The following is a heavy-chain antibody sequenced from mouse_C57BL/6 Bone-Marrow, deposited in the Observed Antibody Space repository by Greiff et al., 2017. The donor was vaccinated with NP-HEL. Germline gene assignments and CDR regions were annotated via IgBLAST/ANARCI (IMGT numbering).Heavy chain of an antibody. V-gene: IGHV1-82*01. CDR1: GYAFSSSW. J-gene: IGHJ4*01. CDR3: AKTAQATFPLDY. Sequence: VQLQQSGPELVKPGASVKISCKASGYAFSSSWMNWVKQRPGKGLEWIGRIYPGDGDTNYNGKFKGKATLTAAKSSSTAYMQLSSLTSEDAAVYFCAKTAQATFPLDYWGQGTSVTVAS. CDR2: IYPGDGDT. D-gene: IGHD3-2*02.